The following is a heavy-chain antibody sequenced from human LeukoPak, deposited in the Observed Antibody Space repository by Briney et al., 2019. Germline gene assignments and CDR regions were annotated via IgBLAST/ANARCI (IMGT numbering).Heavy chain of an antibody. CDR3: ARGQYYDCVWGSYRPRRFDP. D-gene: IGHD3-16*02. CDR2: MNPNSGNT. CDR1: GYTFTSYD. Sequence: ASVKVSCKASGYTFTSYDINWVRQATGQGLEWMGWMNPNSGNTGYAQKFQGRVTMTRNTSISTAYMELSSLRSEDTAVYYCARGQYYDCVWGSYRPRRFDPWGQGTLVTVSS. V-gene: IGHV1-8*01. J-gene: IGHJ5*02.